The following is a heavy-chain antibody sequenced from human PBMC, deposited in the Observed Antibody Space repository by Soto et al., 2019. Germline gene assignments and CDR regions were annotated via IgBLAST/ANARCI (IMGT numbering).Heavy chain of an antibody. CDR3: ARDGYGGNPSWWYFDL. CDR2: IIPIFGTA. Sequence: QVQLVQSGAEVKKPGSSVKVSCKASGGTFSSYAISWVRQAPGQGLEWMGGIIPIFGTANYAQKFQGRVTITADECTSTAYMELSSLRSEDTAVYYCARDGYGGNPSWWYFDLWGRGTLVTVSS. D-gene: IGHD2-15*01. CDR1: GGTFSSYA. J-gene: IGHJ2*01. V-gene: IGHV1-69*01.